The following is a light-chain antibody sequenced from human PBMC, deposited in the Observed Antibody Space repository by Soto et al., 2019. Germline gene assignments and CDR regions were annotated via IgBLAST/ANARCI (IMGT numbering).Light chain of an antibody. CDR3: QQYDNLPLP. CDR2: DAS. V-gene: IGKV1-33*01. CDR1: QDISNY. J-gene: IGKJ4*01. Sequence: DIQMTQSPSSLSASVGDRFTITCQASQDISNYLNWYQQKPGKAPKLLIYDASNLETGVPSRFSGSGSATDFTFTISSLQPEDIATYSCQQYDNLPLPVGGGTKVEIK.